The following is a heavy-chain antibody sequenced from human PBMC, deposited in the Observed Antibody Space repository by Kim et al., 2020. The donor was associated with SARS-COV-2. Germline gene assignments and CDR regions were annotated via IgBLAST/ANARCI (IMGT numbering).Heavy chain of an antibody. D-gene: IGHD5-18*01. CDR1: GFTFGDYA. CDR2: ISWSSGSI. J-gene: IGHJ5*01. Sequence: GGSLRLSCAASGFTFGDYAMHWVRQAPGKGLEWVAGISWSSGSIGYADSVTGRFTISSEKAKYSMNLHMKSMRAEAKATSYCEKDIGYSSGGFYSWG. CDR3: EKDIGYSSGGFYS. V-gene: IGHV3-9*01.